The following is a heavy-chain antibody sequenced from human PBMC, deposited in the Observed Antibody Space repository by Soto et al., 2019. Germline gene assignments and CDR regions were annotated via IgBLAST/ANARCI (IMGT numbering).Heavy chain of an antibody. CDR3: ARVGYYYDSSGYNHDAFDI. V-gene: IGHV3-23*01. CDR2: LSDSGGSI. J-gene: IGHJ3*02. CDR1: GFTFNRHA. Sequence: GGSLRLSCTASGFTFNRHAMTWVRQAPGKGLEWVSGLSDSGGSIYYADSVKGRFTISRDNSMNTLYLQMNSLRAEDTAVYYCARVGYYYDSSGYNHDAFDIWGQGTMVTVSS. D-gene: IGHD3-22*01.